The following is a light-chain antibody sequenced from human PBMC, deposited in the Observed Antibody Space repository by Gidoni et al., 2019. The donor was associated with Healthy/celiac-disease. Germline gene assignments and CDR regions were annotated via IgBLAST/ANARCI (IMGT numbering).Light chain of an antibody. J-gene: IGKJ5*01. CDR2: LGS. Sequence: DIVKTQSPLSLPVTPGEPASISCRSSQSLLHSNGYNYLDWYLQKPGQSPQLLIYLGSNRASGVPDRFSGSGSGTDFTLKISRVEAEDVGVYYCMQALQTRITFXXXTRLEIK. CDR1: QSLLHSNGYNY. CDR3: MQALQTRIT. V-gene: IGKV2-28*01.